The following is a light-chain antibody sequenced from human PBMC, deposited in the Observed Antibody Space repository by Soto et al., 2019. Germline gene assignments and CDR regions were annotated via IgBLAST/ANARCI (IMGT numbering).Light chain of an antibody. CDR1: TSNIGSKT. CDR3: ATGDDSLPAV. CDR2: NNN. V-gene: IGLV1-44*01. J-gene: IGLJ2*01. Sequence: QSVLTQPPSASGTPGQRVTISCSGSTSNIGSKTVSWYQQLPGSAPRVLIYNNNERPSGVPDRFSGSKSGTSASLAISGLQSEDEADYYWATGDDSLPAVFGGGTQLTVL.